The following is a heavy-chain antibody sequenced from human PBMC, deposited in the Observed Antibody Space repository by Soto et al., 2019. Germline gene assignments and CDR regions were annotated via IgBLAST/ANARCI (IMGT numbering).Heavy chain of an antibody. J-gene: IGHJ6*03. CDR2: INHSGTT. V-gene: IGHV4-34*01. CDR1: GGSVRGYY. D-gene: IGHD2-2*01. CDR3: ARGGEYQLLLRDYYYFNMDV. Sequence: QVQLHQWGAGLLKPSETLSLTCAVHGGSVRGYYWTWIRQSPEKGLEWIGEINHSGTTNYSPSLKTRVTISVDTSKNQFSLILSSVNAADTAVYYCARGGEYQLLLRDYYYFNMDVWGTGTTVTVS.